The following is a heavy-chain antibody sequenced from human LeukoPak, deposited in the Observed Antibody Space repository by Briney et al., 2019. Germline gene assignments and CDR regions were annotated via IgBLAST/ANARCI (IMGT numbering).Heavy chain of an antibody. CDR2: IYPGDSDT. V-gene: IGHV5-51*01. J-gene: IGHJ3*02. CDR3: ARHFPGQELPDAFDI. D-gene: IGHD1-26*01. Sequence: GESLKISCKGSGYSFTSYWIGWVRQMPGKGLEWMGIIYPGDSDTRYSPSFQGQVTISADKSISTAYLQWSSLKASDTAMYYCARHFPGQELPDAFDIWGQGTMVTVSS. CDR1: GYSFTSYW.